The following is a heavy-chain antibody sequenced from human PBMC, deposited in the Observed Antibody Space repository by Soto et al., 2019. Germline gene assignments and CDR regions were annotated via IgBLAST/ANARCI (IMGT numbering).Heavy chain of an antibody. D-gene: IGHD3-10*01. V-gene: IGHV1-58*02. J-gene: IGHJ6*03. Sequence: SVKVSCKASGFTFTSSAMQWVRQARGQRLEWIGWIVVGSGNTNYAQKLQERVTITRDMSTSTAYMELSSLRSEDTAVYYCAADRSGGYYGSGSYCNVYMDVWGKGTTVTVSS. CDR3: AADRSGGYYGSGSYCNVYMDV. CDR2: IVVGSGNT. CDR1: GFTFTSSA.